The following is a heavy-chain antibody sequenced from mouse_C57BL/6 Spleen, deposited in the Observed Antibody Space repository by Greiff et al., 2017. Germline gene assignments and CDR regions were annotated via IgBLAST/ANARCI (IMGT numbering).Heavy chain of an antibody. CDR1: GYTFTGYW. D-gene: IGHD2-1*01. V-gene: IGHV1-9*01. Sequence: QVQLKESGAELMKPGASVKLSCTATGYTFTGYWIEWVKQRPGHGLEWIGEILPGSGSTNYHEKFKGKATFTADTSSNTAYMQLSSLTTEDSAIYYCARPYGNYESYFDYWGQGTTLTVSS. CDR2: ILPGSGST. J-gene: IGHJ2*01. CDR3: ARPYGNYESYFDY.